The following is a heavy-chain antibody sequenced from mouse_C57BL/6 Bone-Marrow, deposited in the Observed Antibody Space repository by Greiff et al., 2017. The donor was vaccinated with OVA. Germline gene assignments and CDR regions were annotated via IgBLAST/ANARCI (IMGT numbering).Heavy chain of an antibody. CDR2: IDPENGDT. V-gene: IGHV14-4*01. Sequence: VHVKQSGAELVRPGASVKLSCTASGFNIKDDYMHWVKQRPEQGLEWIGWIDPENGDTEYASKFQGKATITADTSSNTAYLQLSSLTSEDTAVYDCTIPFYYGSSLYAMDYWGRGTSVTVSS. CDR1: GFNIKDDY. CDR3: TIPFYYGSSLYAMDY. D-gene: IGHD1-1*01. J-gene: IGHJ4*01.